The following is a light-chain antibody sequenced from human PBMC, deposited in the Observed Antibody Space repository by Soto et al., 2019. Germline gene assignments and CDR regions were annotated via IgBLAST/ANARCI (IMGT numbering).Light chain of an antibody. V-gene: IGKV1-12*01. J-gene: IGKJ4*01. CDR3: QQANSFPLT. CDR2: AAS. CDR1: QGISSW. Sequence: DIQMTQSPSSVSASVGDRVTITCRASQGISSWLAWYQHKPGKAPKLLIFAASSLQTAVTSRFSGSGSGTDFTLTISSLQPEDFATYYCQQANSFPLTFGGGTKVEIK.